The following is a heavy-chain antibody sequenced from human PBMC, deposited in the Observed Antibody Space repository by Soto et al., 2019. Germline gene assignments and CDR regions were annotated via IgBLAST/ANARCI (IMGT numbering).Heavy chain of an antibody. D-gene: IGHD3-10*01. Sequence: GGSLRLSCAASGFTFSSYTMNWVRHSPGKGLEWVSSISNSNNYIYHADSVKGRFTISRDNAKNSLYLQMNSLRAEDTAVYYCARSGFGDRIVYYYGMDVWGQGTTVTVSS. V-gene: IGHV3-21*01. CDR3: ARSGFGDRIVYYYGMDV. J-gene: IGHJ6*02. CDR2: ISNSNNYI. CDR1: GFTFSSYT.